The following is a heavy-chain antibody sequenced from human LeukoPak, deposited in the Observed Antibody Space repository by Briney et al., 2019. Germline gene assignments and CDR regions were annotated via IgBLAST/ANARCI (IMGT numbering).Heavy chain of an antibody. J-gene: IGHJ6*02. CDR2: IYYSGST. Sequence: SETLSLTCTVSGGSISSYYWSWIRQPPGKGLEWIGYIYYSGSTNYNPSLKSRVTISVDTSNNEFSLMLSSVTAADTDVYDCDSTGCSGGSCYRYYYYGMDVWGQGTTVTVSS. CDR1: GGSISSYY. V-gene: IGHV4-59*01. D-gene: IGHD2-15*01. CDR3: DSTGCSGGSCYRYYYYGMDV.